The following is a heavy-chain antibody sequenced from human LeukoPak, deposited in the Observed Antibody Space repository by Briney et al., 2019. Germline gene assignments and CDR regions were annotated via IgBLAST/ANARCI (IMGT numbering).Heavy chain of an antibody. Sequence: GGSLRLSCAASGFTFSSYWMSWVRQAPGKGLEWVANIKQDGSEKYYVDSVKGRFTISRDNAKNSLYLQMNSLRAEDTAVYYCARDREMATISYFDYWGQGTLVTVSS. CDR3: ARDREMATISYFDY. CDR1: GFTFSSYW. J-gene: IGHJ4*02. D-gene: IGHD5-24*01. CDR2: IKQDGSEK. V-gene: IGHV3-7*01.